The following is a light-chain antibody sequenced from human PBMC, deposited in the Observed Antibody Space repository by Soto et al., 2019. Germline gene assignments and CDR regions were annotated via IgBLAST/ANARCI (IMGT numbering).Light chain of an antibody. V-gene: IGKV3-20*01. J-gene: IGKJ5*01. CDR2: GAS. CDR3: QQDGSSPGT. CDR1: QSVSSSY. Sequence: EIGLTQSPGNMSLSPGERATLSCMASQSVSSSYLAWYQQKPGQAPRLLIYGASSRATGIPDRFSGSGSGTDFTLTISRLEPEDFAVYYCQQDGSSPGTFGQGTRLEIK.